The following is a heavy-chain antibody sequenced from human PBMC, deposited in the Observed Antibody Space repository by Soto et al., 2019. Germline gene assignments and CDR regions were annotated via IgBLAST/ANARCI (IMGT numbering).Heavy chain of an antibody. V-gene: IGHV4-59*01. J-gene: IGHJ6*02. Sequence: SETLSLTCTVSGGSISSYYWSWIRQPPGKGLEWIGYIYYSGSTNYNPSLKSRVTISVDTSKNQFSLKLSSVTAADTAVYYCARDRYSYELGYYYVMDVWGQGTSVTVSS. CDR2: IYYSGST. CDR3: ARDRYSYELGYYYVMDV. D-gene: IGHD5-18*01. CDR1: GGSISSYY.